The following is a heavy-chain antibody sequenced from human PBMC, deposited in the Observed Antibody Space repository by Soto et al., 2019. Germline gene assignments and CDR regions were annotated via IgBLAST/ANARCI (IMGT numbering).Heavy chain of an antibody. D-gene: IGHD6-19*01. Sequence: EVHLLESGGGLVQPGGSLRLSCAASGFTFSSYAISWVRQAPGKGLEWVSAISGSGGATYYADSVKGRFTISRDNSKKTVYLQMNSLRGEDTAVYFCAKDQVAVAGSTFDYWGHGTRVTVSS. CDR1: GFTFSSYA. J-gene: IGHJ4*01. V-gene: IGHV3-23*01. CDR2: ISGSGGAT. CDR3: AKDQVAVAGSTFDY.